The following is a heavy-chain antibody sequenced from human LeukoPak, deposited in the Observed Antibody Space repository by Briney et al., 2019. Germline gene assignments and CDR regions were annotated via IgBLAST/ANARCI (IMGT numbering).Heavy chain of an antibody. CDR1: GGSISSYY. Sequence: PSETLSLTCTVSGGSISSYYWSWIRQPPGKGLEWIGEINHSGSTNYNPSLKSRVTISVDTSKNQFSLKLSSVTAADTAVYYCARGRSYRYYYYYMDVWGKGTTVTVSS. CDR2: INHSGST. J-gene: IGHJ6*03. D-gene: IGHD3-16*02. V-gene: IGHV4-34*01. CDR3: ARGRSYRYYYYYMDV.